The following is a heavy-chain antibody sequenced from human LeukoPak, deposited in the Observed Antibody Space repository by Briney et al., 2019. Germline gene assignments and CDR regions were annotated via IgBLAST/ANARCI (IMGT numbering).Heavy chain of an antibody. CDR3: AKDHGAAVAGFEY. Sequence: PGASLRLSCAASGFSLSTYGVSWVRQPPGKGLEWVSGITGTGGSTYYADSVKGRFTVSRDTSKNTLYLQMSSERPEDTGIYYCAKDHGAAVAGFEYWGQGALVTVSS. CDR2: ITGTGGST. D-gene: IGHD6-19*01. J-gene: IGHJ4*02. V-gene: IGHV3-23*01. CDR1: GFSLSTYG.